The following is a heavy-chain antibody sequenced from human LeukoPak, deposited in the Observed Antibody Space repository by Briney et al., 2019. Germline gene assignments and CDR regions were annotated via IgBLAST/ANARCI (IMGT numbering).Heavy chain of an antibody. D-gene: IGHD6-6*01. V-gene: IGHV3-7*01. CDR3: ARGSSNIAARNNWFDP. J-gene: IGHJ5*02. Sequence: PGGSLRLSCVASGFTFSSRDWMTWVRQAPGKGLEWVANIKQDGSEKNYVDSVKGRFTISRDNAKNSVDLQMNSLRVEDTAVYYCARGSSNIAARNNWFDPWGQGTLVTVSS. CDR1: GFTFSSRDW. CDR2: IKQDGSEK.